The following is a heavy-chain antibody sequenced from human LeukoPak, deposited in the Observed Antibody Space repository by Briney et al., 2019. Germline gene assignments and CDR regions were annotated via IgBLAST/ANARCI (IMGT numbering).Heavy chain of an antibody. CDR3: AKGTWVRGSGWYYFDY. V-gene: IGHV1-3*01. CDR2: IDAGNAKT. Sequence: ASVKVSCKASGYTFTKYAMNWVRQAPGQRLEWMGWIDAGNAKTKYSQKFQGRVTITRDTSASTAYMELGGLRSEDTAVYYCAKGTWVRGSGWYYFDYWGQGTLVTVSS. CDR1: GYTFTKYA. D-gene: IGHD6-19*01. J-gene: IGHJ4*02.